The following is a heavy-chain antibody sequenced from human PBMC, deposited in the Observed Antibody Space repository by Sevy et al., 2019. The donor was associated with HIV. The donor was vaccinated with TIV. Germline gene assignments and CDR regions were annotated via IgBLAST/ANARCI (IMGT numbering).Heavy chain of an antibody. D-gene: IGHD3-16*01. CDR3: ARSFGSGYYYYYYGMDV. Sequence: GGSLRLSCTASGFTFSSYEMNWVRQAPGKGLEWVSYISSSSSYTNYADSVKGRFTISRDNAKNSLYLQMNSLRAEDTAVYYCARSFGSGYYYYYYGMDVWGQGTTVTVSS. J-gene: IGHJ6*02. V-gene: IGHV3-21*05. CDR2: ISSSSSYT. CDR1: GFTFSSYE.